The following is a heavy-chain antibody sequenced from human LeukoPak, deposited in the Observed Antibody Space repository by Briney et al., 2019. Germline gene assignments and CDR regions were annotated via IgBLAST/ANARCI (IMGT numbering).Heavy chain of an antibody. Sequence: PSETLSLTCTVSGGPISSYYWSWIRQPPGKGLEWIGYIYHSGSTNYNPSLKSRLTISVDTSKNQFSLKVSSGTAADTAVYYCARAPYYYYMDVWGKGTTVTVSS. J-gene: IGHJ6*03. CDR2: IYHSGST. CDR1: GGPISSYY. V-gene: IGHV4-59*01. CDR3: ARAPYYYYMDV.